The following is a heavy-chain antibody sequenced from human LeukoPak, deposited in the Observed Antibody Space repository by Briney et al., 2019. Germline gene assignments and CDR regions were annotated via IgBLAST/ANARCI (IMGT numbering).Heavy chain of an antibody. CDR3: ARGTPGSGSYKAFDY. J-gene: IGHJ4*02. CDR1: GFTFSSYS. V-gene: IGHV3-21*01. Sequence: KPGGSLRLSCAASGFTFSSYSMNWVRQAPGKGLEWVSSISSSSSYIYYADSVKGRFTISRDNAKNSLYLQMNSLRAEDTAVYYCARGTPGSGSYKAFDYWGQGTLVTVSS. CDR2: ISSSSSYI. D-gene: IGHD3-10*01.